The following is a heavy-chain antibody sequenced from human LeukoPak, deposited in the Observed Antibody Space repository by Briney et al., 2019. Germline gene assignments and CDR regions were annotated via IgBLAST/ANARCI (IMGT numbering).Heavy chain of an antibody. CDR3: ASQTDYYGKTLVDY. CDR1: GGSISSIYYY. V-gene: IGHV4-39*07. CDR2: IYYSGST. D-gene: IGHD3-10*01. Sequence: SETLSLTCAVSGGSISSIYYYWGWIRQPPGKGLEWIGSIYYSGSTYYNPSLKSRVTISVDTSKNQFSLKLSSVTAADTAVYYCASQTDYYGKTLVDYWGQGTLVTVSS. J-gene: IGHJ4*02.